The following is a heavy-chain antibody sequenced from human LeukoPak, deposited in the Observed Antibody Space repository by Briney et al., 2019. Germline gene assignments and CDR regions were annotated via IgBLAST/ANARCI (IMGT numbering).Heavy chain of an antibody. Sequence: GGSLRLSCAASGFTLSSYAMHWVRQAPGKGLEWVAVISYDGSNKYYADSVKGRFTISRDNSKNTLYLQMNSLRAEDTAVYYCARSLDYYYGMDVWGQGTTVTVSS. CDR1: GFTLSSYA. V-gene: IGHV3-30-3*01. CDR2: ISYDGSNK. CDR3: ARSLDYYYGMDV. J-gene: IGHJ6*02.